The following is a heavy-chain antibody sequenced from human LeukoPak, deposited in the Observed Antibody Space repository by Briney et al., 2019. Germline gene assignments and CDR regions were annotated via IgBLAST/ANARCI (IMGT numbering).Heavy chain of an antibody. CDR3: ARGLRSVVQSDY. J-gene: IGHJ4*02. CDR1: GFTFSSYA. V-gene: IGHV3-23*01. Sequence: AGSLRLSCAASGFTFSSYAMSWVRQAPGKGLEWVSAISGSGGSTYYADSVKGRFTISRDNSKNTLYLQMNSLRAEDTAVYYCARGLRSVVQSDYWGQGTLVTVSS. D-gene: IGHD4-23*01. CDR2: ISGSGGST.